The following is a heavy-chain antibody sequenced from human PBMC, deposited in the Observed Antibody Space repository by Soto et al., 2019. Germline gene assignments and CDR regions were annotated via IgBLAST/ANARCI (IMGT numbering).Heavy chain of an antibody. CDR3: ARGYFDS. Sequence: ASVKVSCKASGYTFTTYYIHWVRQAPGQGLEWMGIINPSGGTTSCVHKFQGRVTMTRDTSTSTVYMELSSLRSEDTAVYYCARGYFDSWGQGTLVTVSS. V-gene: IGHV1-46*01. J-gene: IGHJ4*02. CDR2: INPSGGTT. CDR1: GYTFTTYY.